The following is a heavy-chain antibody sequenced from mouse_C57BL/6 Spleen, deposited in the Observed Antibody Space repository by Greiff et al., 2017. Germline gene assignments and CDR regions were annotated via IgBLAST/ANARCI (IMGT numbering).Heavy chain of an antibody. CDR1: GYTFTDYY. CDR2: INPYNGGT. D-gene: IGHD1-1*01. J-gene: IGHJ1*03. Sequence: VQLQQSGPVLVKPGASVKMSCKASGYTFTDYYMNWVKQSPGKSLEWIGVINPYNGGTSYNQKFKGKATLTVDKSSSTAYMELNSLTSEDSAVYYCASPHGSSDVLWYCDVWGTGTTVTVSS. V-gene: IGHV1-19*01. CDR3: ASPHGSSDVLWYCDV.